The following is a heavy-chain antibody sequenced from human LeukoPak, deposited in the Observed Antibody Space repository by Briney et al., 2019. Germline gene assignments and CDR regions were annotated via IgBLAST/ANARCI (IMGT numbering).Heavy chain of an antibody. D-gene: IGHD3-22*01. CDR2: IYHSGST. CDR3: ARISPKVIHYAFDI. CDR1: GYSISSGYY. V-gene: IGHV4-38-2*01. Sequence: SETLSLTCAVSGYSISSGYYWGWIRQPPGKGLEWIGSIYHSGSTYYNPSLKSRVTISVDTSKNQFSLKLSSVTAADTAVYYCARISPKVIHYAFDIRGQGTMVTVSS. J-gene: IGHJ3*02.